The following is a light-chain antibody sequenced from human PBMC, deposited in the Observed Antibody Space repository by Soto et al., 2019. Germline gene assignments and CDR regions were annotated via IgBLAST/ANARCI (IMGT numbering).Light chain of an antibody. CDR2: DAS. CDR1: QSVSSY. V-gene: IGKV3-11*01. CDR3: QQRSNWPMYT. J-gene: IGKJ2*01. Sequence: EIVLTQSPATLSLSPGERATLSCRASQSVSSYLAWYQQKPGQAPRLLIYDASNRATGIPARFSGNGSGTDFTLTISSLEPEDFAVYYCQQRSNWPMYTFGQGTKVDIK.